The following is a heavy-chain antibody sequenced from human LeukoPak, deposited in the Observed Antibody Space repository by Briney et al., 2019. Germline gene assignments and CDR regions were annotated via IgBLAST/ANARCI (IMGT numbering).Heavy chain of an antibody. V-gene: IGHV3-74*01. CDR2: INSDGSST. CDR3: GRVVTTSED. CDR1: GFTFSSYW. Sequence: PGGSPRLSCAASGFTFSSYWMHWVRQAPGKGLVWVSRINSDGSSTDYADSVKGRFTISRDNAKNTLYLQMNSLRAEDTAIYYCGRVVTTSEDWGQGILVTVST. J-gene: IGHJ4*02. D-gene: IGHD1-14*01.